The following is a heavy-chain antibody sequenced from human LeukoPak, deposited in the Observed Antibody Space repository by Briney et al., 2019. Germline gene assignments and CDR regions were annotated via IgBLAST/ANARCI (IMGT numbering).Heavy chain of an antibody. CDR3: ARESHCSSTSCHPPDY. D-gene: IGHD2-2*01. J-gene: IGHJ4*02. V-gene: IGHV1-2*02. CDR1: GYTFTGYY. Sequence: ASVKVSCKASGYTFTGYYMHWVRQAPGQGLEWMGWINPNSGGTNYAQKFQGRVTMTRDTSISTAYMELSRLRSDDTAVYYCARESHCSSTSCHPPDYWGQGTLVTVSS. CDR2: INPNSGGT.